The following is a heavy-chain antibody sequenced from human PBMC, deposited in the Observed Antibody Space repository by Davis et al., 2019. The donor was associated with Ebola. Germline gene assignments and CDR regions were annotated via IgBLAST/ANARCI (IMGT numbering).Heavy chain of an antibody. CDR2: IYYSGST. CDR1: GGSVSSGSYY. V-gene: IGHV4-61*01. Sequence: PSETLSLTCTVSGGSVSSGSYYWSWIRQPPGKGLEWIGYIYYSGSTNYNPSLKSRVTISVDTSKNQFSLKLSSVTAADTAVYYCARGRYRFGAPGYYYMDVWGKGTTVTVSS. CDR3: ARGRYRFGAPGYYYMDV. J-gene: IGHJ6*03. D-gene: IGHD3-10*01.